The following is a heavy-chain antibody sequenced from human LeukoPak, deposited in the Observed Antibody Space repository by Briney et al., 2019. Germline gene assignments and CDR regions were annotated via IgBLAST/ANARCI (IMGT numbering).Heavy chain of an antibody. J-gene: IGHJ3*02. D-gene: IGHD2-2*02. V-gene: IGHV1-2*02. CDR1: GYTFTGYY. CDR2: INPNSGGT. Sequence: ASVKVSCKASGYTFTGYYMHWVRQAPGQGLEWMGWINPNSGGTNYAQKFQGGVTMTRDTSISTAYMELSRLRSDDTAVYYCARWGYCSSTSCYTGYAFDIWGQGTIVTVSS. CDR3: ARWGYCSSTSCYTGYAFDI.